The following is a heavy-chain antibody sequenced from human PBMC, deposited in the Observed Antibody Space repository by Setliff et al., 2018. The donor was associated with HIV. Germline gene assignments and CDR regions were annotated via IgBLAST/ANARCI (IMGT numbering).Heavy chain of an antibody. CDR3: TTEDPWLRFGH. V-gene: IGHV3-15*01. CDR1: GFTFKNAW. J-gene: IGHJ5*02. D-gene: IGHD5-12*01. CDR2: IKSKTDGGTT. Sequence: LRLSCAASGFTFKNAWMNWVRQAPGKGLEWIGRIKSKTDGGTTDYAAPVKGRFTISRDDSKTTLYLQMNSLKTEDTAVYYCTTEDPWLRFGHWGQGTLVTVS.